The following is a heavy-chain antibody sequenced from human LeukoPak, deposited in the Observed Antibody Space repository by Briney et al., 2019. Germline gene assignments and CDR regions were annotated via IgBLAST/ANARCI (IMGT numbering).Heavy chain of an antibody. D-gene: IGHD3-16*02. CDR3: ARGGSYYDYVWGSYRPVGWFDP. CDR2: IYYSGST. V-gene: IGHV4-59*01. J-gene: IGHJ5*02. Sequence: SETLSLTCTGSGGSISSYYWSWIRQPPGKGLEWIGYIYYSGSTNYNPSLQSRVTISVDTSKNRFSLKLSSVTAADTAVYYCARGGSYYDYVWGSYRPVGWFDPWGQGTLVTVSS. CDR1: GGSISSYY.